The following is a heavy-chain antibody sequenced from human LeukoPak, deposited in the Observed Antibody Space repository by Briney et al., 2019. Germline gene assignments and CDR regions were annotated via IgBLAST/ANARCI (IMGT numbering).Heavy chain of an antibody. Sequence: GGSLRLSCEASGFTFSSYEMNWVRQAPGKGLEWVSYISSSGSTIYYADSVKGRFTISRDNAKNSLYLQMNSLRAEDTALYYCAKDMVASGWYRAFDIWGQGTMVTVSS. J-gene: IGHJ3*02. V-gene: IGHV3-48*03. CDR1: GFTFSSYE. D-gene: IGHD6-19*01. CDR3: AKDMVASGWYRAFDI. CDR2: ISSSGSTI.